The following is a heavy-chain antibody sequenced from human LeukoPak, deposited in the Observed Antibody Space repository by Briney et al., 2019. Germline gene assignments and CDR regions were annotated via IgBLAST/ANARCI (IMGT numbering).Heavy chain of an antibody. D-gene: IGHD3-10*01. CDR1: GFSFSTYS. Sequence: GGSLRLSCAASGFSFSTYSMTWVRQAPGKGLEWVSIISGSGGATYYADSVRGRFTISRDNSKNTLYLQMNSLIAEDTAVYYCAKDRRAGSYDYWGQGTLVTVSS. CDR3: AKDRRAGSYDY. V-gene: IGHV3-23*01. CDR2: ISGSGGAT. J-gene: IGHJ4*02.